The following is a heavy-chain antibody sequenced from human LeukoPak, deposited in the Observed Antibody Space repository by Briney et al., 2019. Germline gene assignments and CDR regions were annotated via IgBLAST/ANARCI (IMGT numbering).Heavy chain of an antibody. Sequence: ASVKVSCKASGYTFTSYYMHWVRQAPGQGLEWMGIINPSGGSTNYAQKFQGRVTMTRDTSISTAYMELSRLRSDDTAVYYCARGGTMVRGVIFWFDPWGQGTLVTVSS. CDR1: GYTFTSYY. CDR3: ARGGTMVRGVIFWFDP. V-gene: IGHV1-46*01. CDR2: INPSGGST. D-gene: IGHD3-10*01. J-gene: IGHJ5*02.